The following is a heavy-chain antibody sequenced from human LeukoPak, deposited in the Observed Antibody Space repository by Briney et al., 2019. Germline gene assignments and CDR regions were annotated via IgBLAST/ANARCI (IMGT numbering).Heavy chain of an antibody. V-gene: IGHV4-59*01. D-gene: IGHD5-18*01. J-gene: IGHJ4*02. CDR3: ARARPDTAMAVDY. Sequence: SETLSLTCAVSGDSISPYYWSWIRQPPGKGLEWIGHIYNSGSTKYNPSLKSRVTVSVDTSKNQLSLKLSSVTAADTAVYYCARARPDTAMAVDYWGQGTLVTVSS. CDR1: GDSISPYY. CDR2: IYNSGST.